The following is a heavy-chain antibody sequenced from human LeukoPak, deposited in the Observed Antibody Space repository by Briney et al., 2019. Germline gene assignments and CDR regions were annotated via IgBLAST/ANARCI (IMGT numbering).Heavy chain of an antibody. D-gene: IGHD6-19*01. CDR2: IYSGGST. J-gene: IGHJ4*02. Sequence: PGGSLRLSCAASGFTVSSNYMSWVRQAPGKGLEWVSDIYSGGSTYYADSVKGRFTISRDNSKNTLYLQMNSLRAEDTAVYYCARDLAVAGTEDWGQGTLVTVSS. CDR3: ARDLAVAGTED. V-gene: IGHV3-53*01. CDR1: GFTVSSNY.